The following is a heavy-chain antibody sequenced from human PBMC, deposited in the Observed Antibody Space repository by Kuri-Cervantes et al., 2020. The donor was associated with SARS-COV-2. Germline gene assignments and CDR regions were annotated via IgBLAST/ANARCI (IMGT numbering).Heavy chain of an antibody. CDR1: GGTFSSYA. V-gene: IGHV1-69*06. CDR3: ARDLQRGTFDI. CDR2: IIPIFGTA. D-gene: IGHD1-14*01. J-gene: IGHJ3*02. Sequence: SVKVSCKASGGTFSSYAISWVLQAPGQGLEWMGGIIPIFGTANYAQKFKGRVMITADKSTSTAYMELSSLRSEDTAVYYCARDLQRGTFDIWGQGTMVTVSS.